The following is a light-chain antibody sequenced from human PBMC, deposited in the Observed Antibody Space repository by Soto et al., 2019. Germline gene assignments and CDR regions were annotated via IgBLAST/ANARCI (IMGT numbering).Light chain of an antibody. CDR3: QQYGSSSWT. J-gene: IGKJ1*01. CDR2: DAY. CDR1: QSFRGL. V-gene: IGKV3-20*01. Sequence: EVVLTPSPVTLSLSPGERATLSCRASQSFRGLLAWYQQKPGQAPRLLIYDAYNRATGIPPRFSGSGSGTDFTLTISRLEPEDFAVYYCQQYGSSSWTFGQGTKVDIK.